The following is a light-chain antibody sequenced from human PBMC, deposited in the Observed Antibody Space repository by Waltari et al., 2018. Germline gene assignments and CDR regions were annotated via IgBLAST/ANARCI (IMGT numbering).Light chain of an antibody. CDR3: FSFVAANSFV. CDR1: SNDIGNYDL. CDR2: GAT. J-gene: IGLJ1*01. V-gene: IGLV2-23*01. Sequence: QSALPQPASVSGSPGQSITLSCTGTSNDIGNYDLVSWYQQRPGEAPKPLMYGATKRPSGVSNRFSGSKSGKTASLTISGLQTEDEADYYCFSFVAANSFVFGPGTKVTVL.